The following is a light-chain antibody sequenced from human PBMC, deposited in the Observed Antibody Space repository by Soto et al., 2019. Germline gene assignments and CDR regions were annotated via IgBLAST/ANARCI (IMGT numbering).Light chain of an antibody. Sequence: DIQMTQSPSSLSASVGDRVTITCRASQSLSSSVSWYQQKPGKAPNLLIYAASSLQSGDPSRFSGRGSGTDFTLTNSSPLTEDVATYYCQQSYCIPLTLGGGTKVEIK. J-gene: IGKJ4*01. CDR1: QSLSSS. V-gene: IGKV1-39*01. CDR3: QQSYCIPLT. CDR2: AAS.